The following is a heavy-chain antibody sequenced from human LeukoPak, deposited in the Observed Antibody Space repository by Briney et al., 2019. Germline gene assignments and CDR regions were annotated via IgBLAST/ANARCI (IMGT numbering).Heavy chain of an antibody. J-gene: IGHJ4*02. CDR2: INWNGGST. V-gene: IGHV3-20*04. Sequence: PGGSLRLSCAASGFTFDDYGMSWVRQVPGKGVEWVSGINWNGGSTGYADSVKGRFTISRDNAKNSLYLQMNSLRAEDTALYYCASSWGGSYYLGFDYWGQGTLVTVPS. CDR1: GFTFDDYG. CDR3: ASSWGGSYYLGFDY. D-gene: IGHD3-10*01.